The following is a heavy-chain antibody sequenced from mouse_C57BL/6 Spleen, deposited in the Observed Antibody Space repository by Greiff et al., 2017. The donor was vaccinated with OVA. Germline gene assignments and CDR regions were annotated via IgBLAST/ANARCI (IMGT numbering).Heavy chain of an antibody. D-gene: IGHD1-1*01. Sequence: EVQVVESGGDLVKPGGSLKLSCAASGFTFSSYGMSWVRQTPDKRLEWVATISSGGSYTYYPDSVKGRFTISRDNAKNTLYLQMSSLKSEDTAMYYCARGQFITTVVAPHWYFDVWGTGTTVTVSS. CDR2: ISSGGSYT. V-gene: IGHV5-6*01. CDR1: GFTFSSYG. CDR3: ARGQFITTVVAPHWYFDV. J-gene: IGHJ1*03.